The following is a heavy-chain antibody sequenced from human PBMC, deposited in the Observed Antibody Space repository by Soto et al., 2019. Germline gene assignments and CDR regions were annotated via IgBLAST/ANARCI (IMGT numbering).Heavy chain of an antibody. CDR3: ARVYYGSGRFDP. J-gene: IGHJ5*02. CDR1: GGSISSGDYY. D-gene: IGHD3-10*01. CDR2: TYYSGST. V-gene: IGHV4-30-4*01. Sequence: TLSLTCTVSGGSISSGDYYWSWIRQPPGKGLEWIGYTYYSGSTYYNPSLKSRVTISVDTSKNQFSLKLSSVTAADTAVYYCARVYYGSGRFDPWGQGTLVTVSS.